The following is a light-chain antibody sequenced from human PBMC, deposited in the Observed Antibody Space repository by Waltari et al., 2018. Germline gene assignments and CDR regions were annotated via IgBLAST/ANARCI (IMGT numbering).Light chain of an antibody. CDR3: AAWDDSLNGVV. V-gene: IGLV1-44*01. CDR2: SNN. CDR1: SSNIGSNT. J-gene: IGLJ2*01. Sequence: QSVLTQPPSASGTPGQRVTISCSASSSNIGSNTVNWYQQLPGTAPNLLIYSNNRRPSGVPDRVSGSKSGTSASLAISGLQSEDEADYYCAAWDDSLNGVVFGGGTKLTVL.